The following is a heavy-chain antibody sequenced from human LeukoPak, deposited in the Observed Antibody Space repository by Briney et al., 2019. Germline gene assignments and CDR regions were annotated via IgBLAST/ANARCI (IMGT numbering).Heavy chain of an antibody. CDR3: XKGXXXDYXFWSGYGGYFDY. V-gene: IGHV3-30*18. CDR1: GFTFSSYW. J-gene: IGHJ4*02. Sequence: GGSLRLSCAASGFTFSSYWMNWVRQAPGKGLEWVAVISYDGSNKYYADSVKGRFTISRDNSKNTMYLQMNSLRAEDTAVYYXXKGXXXDYXFWSGYGGYFDYWGQGTLVTVSS. D-gene: IGHD3-3*01. CDR2: ISYDGSNK.